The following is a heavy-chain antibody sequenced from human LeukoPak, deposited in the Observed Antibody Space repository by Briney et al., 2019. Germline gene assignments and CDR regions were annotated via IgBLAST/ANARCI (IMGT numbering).Heavy chain of an antibody. CDR2: IYYSGST. V-gene: IGHV4-39*07. CDR3: ARAYCSGGSCPNFDY. CDR1: GGSISSSSYY. J-gene: IGHJ4*02. Sequence: SETLSLTCTVSGGSISSSSYYWGWIRQPPGKGLEWIGSIYYSGSTHDNPSLKSRVTISGDTSKNQFSLKLSSVTAADTAVYYCARAYCSGGSCPNFDYWGQGTLVTVSS. D-gene: IGHD2-15*01.